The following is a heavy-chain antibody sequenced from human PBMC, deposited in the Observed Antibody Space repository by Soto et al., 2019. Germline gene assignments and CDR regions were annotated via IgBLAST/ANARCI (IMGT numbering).Heavy chain of an antibody. J-gene: IGHJ4*02. V-gene: IGHV3-7*03. CDR2: INQDGSEK. Sequence: PGGSLRLSCAASGFTSSNYWMSWVRQAPGKGLEWVANINQDGSEKYSVDSAKGRFTISRDNAQNSLYLQMNSLRAEDTAVYYCARSSPLSRSYFDYWGQGALVTVSS. CDR3: ARSSPLSRSYFDY. CDR1: GFTSSNYW.